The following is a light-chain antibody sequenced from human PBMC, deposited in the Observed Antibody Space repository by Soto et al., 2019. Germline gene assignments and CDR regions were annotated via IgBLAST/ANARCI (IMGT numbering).Light chain of an antibody. CDR3: SSYTSSSTLYV. Sequence: QSALTQPASVSGSPGQSITISCTGTSSDVGGYIYFSWYQQHPGKAPKLMIYEVSNRPSGVSNRFSGSRSGSKASLTISGLQAEDEADYYCSSYTSSSTLYVFGTWTKLTVL. CDR1: SSDVGGYIY. CDR2: EVS. V-gene: IGLV2-14*01. J-gene: IGLJ1*01.